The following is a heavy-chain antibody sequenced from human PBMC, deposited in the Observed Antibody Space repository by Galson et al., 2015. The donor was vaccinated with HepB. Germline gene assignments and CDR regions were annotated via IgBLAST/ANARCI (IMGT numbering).Heavy chain of an antibody. CDR2: IYYSGST. V-gene: IGHV4-34*01. Sequence: ETLSLTCGVYGGPSSYYWTWIRQAPGKGLEWIGNIYYSGSTSYNPSLKSRVTMSVDTSKNQFSLKLSSVTAADTTVYYGARVLRYSFYMDVWGLGTLVAVSS. CDR1: GGPSSYY. J-gene: IGHJ4*02. CDR3: ARVLRYSFYMDV. D-gene: IGHD2-15*01.